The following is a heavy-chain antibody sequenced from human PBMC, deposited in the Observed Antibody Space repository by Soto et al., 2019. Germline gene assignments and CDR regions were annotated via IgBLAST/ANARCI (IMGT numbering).Heavy chain of an antibody. CDR2: INPNSGGT. CDR1: GYTFTGYY. Sequence: ASVKVSCKASGYTFTGYYMHWVRQAPGQGLEWMGWINPNSGGTNYAQKFQGWVTMTRDTSISTAYMELSRLRSDDTAVYYCARTVYYSYGMDVWGQGPKVTVSS. J-gene: IGHJ6*02. CDR3: ARTVYYSYGMDV. V-gene: IGHV1-2*04.